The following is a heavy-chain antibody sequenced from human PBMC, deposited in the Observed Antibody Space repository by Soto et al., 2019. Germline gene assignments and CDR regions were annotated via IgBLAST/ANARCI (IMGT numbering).Heavy chain of an antibody. CDR3: ARIIGYCRNNDCSWTFDV. J-gene: IGHJ3*01. D-gene: IGHD2-15*01. Sequence: PGESLKISCKTSGYSFISYWVAWVRQLPGKGLEWVGTFYPGDSTSTYSPSFQGQVTISVDTSITTAYLQLNSLKASDTAMYYCARIIGYCRNNDCSWTFDVWGQGTMVTVSS. CDR2: FYPGDSTS. V-gene: IGHV5-51*01. CDR1: GYSFISYW.